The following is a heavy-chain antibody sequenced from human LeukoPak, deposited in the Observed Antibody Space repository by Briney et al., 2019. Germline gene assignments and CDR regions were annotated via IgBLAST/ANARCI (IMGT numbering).Heavy chain of an antibody. D-gene: IGHD3-22*01. J-gene: IGHJ3*02. CDR2: IYDSGST. CDR1: GGSISSYY. Sequence: PSETLSLTCTVSGGSISSYYWSWIRQPPGKGLEWIGYIYDSGSTNYNPSLKSRVTISVDTSKNQFSLKLSSVTAADTAVYYCARFRGGYYRDAFDIWGQGTMVTVSS. V-gene: IGHV4-59*01. CDR3: ARFRGGYYRDAFDI.